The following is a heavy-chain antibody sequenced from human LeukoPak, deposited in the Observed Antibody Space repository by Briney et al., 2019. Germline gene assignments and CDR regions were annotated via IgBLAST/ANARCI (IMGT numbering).Heavy chain of an antibody. V-gene: IGHV3-30*04. CDR2: ISYDGSNK. CDR1: GFTFSSYA. CDR3: AKGSKLVLITRDHYTAV. J-gene: IGHJ6*03. D-gene: IGHD3-22*01. Sequence: GGSLRLSCAASGFTFSSYAMHWVRQAPGKGLEWVAVISYDGSNKYYADSVKGRFTISRDNSKNTLYLQMNSLRAEDTAVYYCAKGSKLVLITRDHYTAVWGKGTTVTISS.